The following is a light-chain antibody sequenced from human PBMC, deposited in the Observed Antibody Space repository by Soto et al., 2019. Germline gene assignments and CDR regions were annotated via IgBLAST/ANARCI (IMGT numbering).Light chain of an antibody. V-gene: IGKV1-5*03. CDR3: QQYNSYCVT. CDR2: KAS. J-gene: IGKJ1*01. Sequence: DIQMTQSPSTLSASVGDRVTITCRASQSISSWLAWYQQKPGKAPKLLIYKASSLESGVPSRFSGSGSGTEFTRTISSLQPDDFATYYCQQYNSYCVTFGQGTKVEIK. CDR1: QSISSW.